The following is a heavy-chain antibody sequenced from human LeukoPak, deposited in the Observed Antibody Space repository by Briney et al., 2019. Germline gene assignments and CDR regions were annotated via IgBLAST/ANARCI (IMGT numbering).Heavy chain of an antibody. CDR2: INTNTGNP. CDR3: ARDYTIFGVVPPYYYYYMDV. CDR1: GYTFTSYA. V-gene: IGHV7-4-1*02. J-gene: IGHJ6*03. D-gene: IGHD3-3*01. Sequence: ASVKVSCKASGYTFTSYAMNWVRQAPGQGLEWMGWINTNTGNPTYAQGFTGRFVFSLDTSVSTAYLQISSLKAEDTAVYYCARDYTIFGVVPPYYYYYMDVWGKGTTVTVSS.